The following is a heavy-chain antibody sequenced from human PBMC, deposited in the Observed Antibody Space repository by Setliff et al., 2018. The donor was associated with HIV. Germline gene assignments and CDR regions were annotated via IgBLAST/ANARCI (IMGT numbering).Heavy chain of an antibody. CDR3: ANSYSASGNYHYYDYLDV. D-gene: IGHD3-10*01. CDR1: GFTFSSYA. V-gene: IGHV3-30*04. J-gene: IGHJ6*03. Sequence: QPGGSLRLSCAASGFTFSSYAMHWVRQAPGKGLEWVAVISYDGSNKYYADSVKGRFTISRDNSKNTLYLQMNSLRAEDTAVYYCANSYSASGNYHYYDYLDVWGKGTTVTVSS. CDR2: ISYDGSNK.